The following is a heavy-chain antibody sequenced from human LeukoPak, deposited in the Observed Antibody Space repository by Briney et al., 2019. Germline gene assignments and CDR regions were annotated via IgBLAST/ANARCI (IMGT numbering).Heavy chain of an antibody. CDR1: GYSISSGSY. D-gene: IGHD4-17*01. CDR3: AKVGAYGDYARHDY. J-gene: IGHJ4*02. V-gene: IGHV4-38-2*01. Sequence: PSETLSLTCAVSGYSISSGSYWGWIRQPPGKGLEWIGNMFHSGGTYRNPSLKSRVTISADTSKNQFSLKLTSVTAADTAVYYCAKVGAYGDYARHDYWGQGTLVTVSS. CDR2: MFHSGGT.